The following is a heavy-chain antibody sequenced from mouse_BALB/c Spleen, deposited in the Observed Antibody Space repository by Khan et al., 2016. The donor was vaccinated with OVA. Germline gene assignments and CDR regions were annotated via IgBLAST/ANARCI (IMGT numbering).Heavy chain of an antibody. CDR3: ARDRIDY. J-gene: IGHJ2*01. Sequence: VQLQQSGAELAKPGASVKMSCTASGYTFTSYWMHWIKQRPGQGLEWIGYINPTSGYTDYNQTLKDKATLTADKSSSTAYMQLSSLTSDDSAVYYCARDRIDYWGQGTALTVSS. V-gene: IGHV1-7*01. CDR1: GYTFTSYW. CDR2: INPTSGYT.